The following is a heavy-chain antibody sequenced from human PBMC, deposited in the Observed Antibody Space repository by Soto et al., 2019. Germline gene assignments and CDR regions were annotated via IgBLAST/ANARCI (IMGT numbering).Heavy chain of an antibody. V-gene: IGHV1-3*01. CDR2: INAGNGNT. D-gene: IGHD3-10*01. CDR3: ARDYYGSGSYYNANYFDY. CDR1: GYTFTSYA. J-gene: IGHJ4*02. Sequence: QVQLVQSGAEVKKPGASVKVSCKASGYTFTSYAMHWVRQAPGQRLEWIGWINAGNGNTKYSQKFQGRVTITRETSASTADMKLSSLRSEDTAVYYCARDYYGSGSYYNANYFDYWVQGTLVTVSS.